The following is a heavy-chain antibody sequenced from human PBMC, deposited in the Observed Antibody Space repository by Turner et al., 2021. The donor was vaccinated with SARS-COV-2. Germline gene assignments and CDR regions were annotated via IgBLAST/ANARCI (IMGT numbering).Heavy chain of an antibody. D-gene: IGHD3-10*01. V-gene: IGHV4-34*01. J-gene: IGHJ4*02. CDR1: GGSCSGFY. CDR3: ARDAQAMVRGVIPFDH. CDR2: INHSGSS. Sequence: QVQLQPWGAGLLKPSATLSPTCGVYGGSCSGFYWSWIRQPPGKGGEGSGGINHSGSSNYYPPLKRRVTMSLDTSKTQFSLKLSSVTAADTAVYYCARDAQAMVRGVIPFDHWGQGTLVTVSS.